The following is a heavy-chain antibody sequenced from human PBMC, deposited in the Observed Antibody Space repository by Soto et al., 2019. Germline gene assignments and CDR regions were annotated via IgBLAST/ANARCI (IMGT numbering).Heavy chain of an antibody. V-gene: IGHV6-1*01. CDR3: ARDMTILECLASPRRRHYCMDV. J-gene: IGHJ6*02. Sequence: PSQTLSLTCALSGDSVSSNSAAWNWIRQSQSRVLEWLGRTYYRSKWYNDYAVSVKSRITINPDTSKNQFSLQLNSVTPEDTAVYYWARDMTILECLASPRRRHYCMDVWYQGTSVTVSS. CDR2: TYYRSKWYN. D-gene: IGHD3-3*01. CDR1: GDSVSSNSAA.